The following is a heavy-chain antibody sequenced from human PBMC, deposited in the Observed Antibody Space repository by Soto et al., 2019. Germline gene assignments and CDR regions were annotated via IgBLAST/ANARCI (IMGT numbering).Heavy chain of an antibody. CDR3: TTGLSNGYYNFDY. CDR2: IKGEADGGTT. V-gene: IGHV3-15*01. J-gene: IGHJ4*02. Sequence: GGSLRLSCAASGFTFSNAWMSWVRQAPAKGLEWVGRIKGEADGGTTDYAAPVKGRITISRDHSKDTLYLQLNSLKTEDTAVYYCTTGLSNGYYNFDYWGQGTPVTVSS. D-gene: IGHD3-22*01. CDR1: GFTFSNAW.